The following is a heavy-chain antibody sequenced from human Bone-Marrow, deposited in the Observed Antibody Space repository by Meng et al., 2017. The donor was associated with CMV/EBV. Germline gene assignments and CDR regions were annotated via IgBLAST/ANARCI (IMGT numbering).Heavy chain of an antibody. V-gene: IGHV1-2*02. CDR1: GYVFTGYY. CDR3: ARWVYDYNRVPGMGV. CDR2: INPDSGGT. J-gene: IGHJ6*01. Sequence: ASVKVSCKASGYVFTGYYMHWVRQAPGQGLEWMGWINPDSGGTNNAQKFQGRVTMTRDTSISTAYMELSRLRSDDTAVYYCARWVYDYNRVPGMGVWGQGTTVTGSS. D-gene: IGHD4-11*01.